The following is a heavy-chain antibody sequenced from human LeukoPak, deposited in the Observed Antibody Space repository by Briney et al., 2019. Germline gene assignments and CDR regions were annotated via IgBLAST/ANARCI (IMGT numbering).Heavy chain of an antibody. CDR1: GFTVSSNY. CDR2: IYSGGST. D-gene: IGHD3-10*01. J-gene: IGHJ6*03. Sequence: NPGGSLRLSCVASGFTVSSNYMSWVRQAPGKGLEWVSVIYSGGSTYYADSVEGRFTISRDNSKNTLYLQMNSLRAEDTAVYYCASGSGSYRTPYYYMDVWGTGTTVTVSS. V-gene: IGHV3-53*01. CDR3: ASGSGSYRTPYYYMDV.